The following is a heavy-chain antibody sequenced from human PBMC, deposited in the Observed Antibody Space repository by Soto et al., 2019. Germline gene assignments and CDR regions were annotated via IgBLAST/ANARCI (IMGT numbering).Heavy chain of an antibody. V-gene: IGHV1-46*01. Sequence: QVQLVQSGAEVKKPVASVKVSCKALGNTFTSYYIHWVRQAPGQGLEWMGIINPSGSYTSYAQKFEGRVTMTRDTSTSTVYMELSSLRSEDTAVYYCARDIPPDGMDVWGPGTTVTVSS. CDR1: GNTFTSYY. CDR3: ARDIPPDGMDV. CDR2: INPSGSYT. J-gene: IGHJ6*02.